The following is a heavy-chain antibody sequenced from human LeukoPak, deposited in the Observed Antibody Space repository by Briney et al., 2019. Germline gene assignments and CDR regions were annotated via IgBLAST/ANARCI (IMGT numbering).Heavy chain of an antibody. CDR1: GFTFSSYA. J-gene: IGHJ4*02. Sequence: GGSLRLSCAASGFTFSSYAMHWVRQAPGKGLEWVAVISYDGSNKYYADSVKGRFTISRDNSKNTLYLQRNSLRAEDTAVYYCARIRFGDPGEGNGIDYWGQGTLVTVSS. CDR3: ARIRFGDPGEGNGIDY. CDR2: ISYDGSNK. D-gene: IGHD3-10*01. V-gene: IGHV3-30-3*01.